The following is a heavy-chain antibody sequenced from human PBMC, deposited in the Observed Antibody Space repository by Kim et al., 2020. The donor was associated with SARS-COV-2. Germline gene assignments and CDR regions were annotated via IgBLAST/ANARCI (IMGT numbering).Heavy chain of an antibody. D-gene: IGHD1-26*01. CDR3: AKDTETVGAHSQDY. V-gene: IGHV3-23*01. Sequence: ADSVQGRFTISRDNSKNTLYLQMNSLRAEDTAVYYCAKDTETVGAHSQDYWGQGTLVTVSS. J-gene: IGHJ4*02.